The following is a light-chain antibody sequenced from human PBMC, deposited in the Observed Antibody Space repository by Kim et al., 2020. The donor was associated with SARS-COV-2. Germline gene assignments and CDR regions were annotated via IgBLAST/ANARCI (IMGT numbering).Light chain of an antibody. CDR1: KLGDKH. V-gene: IGLV3-1*01. CDR3: QAWDSGTVV. Sequence: VSPGQTASITCSGDKLGDKHAFWYQQKPGQSPVLVIYYDNKRPSGIRERFSGSNSGNTATLTISGTQAMDEADYYCQAWDSGTVVFGGGTQLTVL. CDR2: YDN. J-gene: IGLJ2*01.